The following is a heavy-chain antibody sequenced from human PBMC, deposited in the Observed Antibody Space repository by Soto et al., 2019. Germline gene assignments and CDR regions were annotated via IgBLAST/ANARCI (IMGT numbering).Heavy chain of an antibody. V-gene: IGHV4-4*07. D-gene: IGHD2-15*01. CDR1: GGSISSYY. Sequence: SETLSLTCTVSGGSISSYYWSWIRQPAGKGRERIGRIYTSGSTNYNPSLKSRVTMSVDTSKNQFSLKLSSVTAADTAVYYCARDVEVVAAKIGWFDPWGQGTLVTVSS. J-gene: IGHJ5*02. CDR2: IYTSGST. CDR3: ARDVEVVAAKIGWFDP.